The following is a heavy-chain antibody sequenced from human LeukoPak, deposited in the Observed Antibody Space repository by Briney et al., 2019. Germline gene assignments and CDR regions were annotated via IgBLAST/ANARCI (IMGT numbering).Heavy chain of an antibody. Sequence: GGSLRPSCAASGFTFSSYWMSWVRQAPGKGLEWVANIKQDGNEKYYVDSVKGRFTISRDNAKTSLYLQMNSLRAEDTAVYYCARDLSGVTGYTYGRGIDYWGQGTLVTVSS. CDR1: GFTFSSYW. CDR3: ARDLSGVTGYTYGRGIDY. CDR2: IKQDGNEK. J-gene: IGHJ4*02. V-gene: IGHV3-7*01. D-gene: IGHD5-18*01.